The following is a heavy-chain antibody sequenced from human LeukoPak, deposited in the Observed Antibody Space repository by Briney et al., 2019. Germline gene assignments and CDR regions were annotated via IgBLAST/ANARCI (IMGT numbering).Heavy chain of an antibody. D-gene: IGHD3-3*02. Sequence: SETLSLTCNVSGGSLTRSNYYWGWIRQPPGKGLEWIGNIYYSGAAFHNPSLKSRVTISVDTSKNRFPLRLSSMTAADTAVYYCASAFDGRAFDFWGQGTVVTVSS. CDR2: IYYSGAA. V-gene: IGHV4-39*06. CDR1: GGSLTRSNYY. J-gene: IGHJ3*01. CDR3: ASAFDGRAFDF.